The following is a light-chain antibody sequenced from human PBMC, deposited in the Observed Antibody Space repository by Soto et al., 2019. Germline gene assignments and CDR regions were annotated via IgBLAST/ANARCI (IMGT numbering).Light chain of an antibody. Sequence: EIVMTQSPATLSVSPGERATLSCRASQSVSSNLAWYQQKPGQAPRLLIYGASTRATGIPARFSGSGSGTEFTLPITSLQSEDFSAYYCQQRIHWRPFPFGPGTRWISN. V-gene: IGKV3-15*01. CDR3: QQRIHWRPFP. CDR2: GAS. J-gene: IGKJ3*01. CDR1: QSVSSN.